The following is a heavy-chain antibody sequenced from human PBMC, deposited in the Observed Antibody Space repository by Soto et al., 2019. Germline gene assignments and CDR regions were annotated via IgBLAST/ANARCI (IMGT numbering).Heavy chain of an antibody. J-gene: IGHJ5*02. CDR1: GYTFTSYD. CDR3: ARGIKYGAYSRWFDP. CDR2: MNPNSGNT. V-gene: IGHV1-8*01. D-gene: IGHD4-17*01. Sequence: QVQLVQSGAEVKKPGASVKVSCKASGYTFTSYDINWVRQATGQGLEYLGWMNPNSGNTAYVQKFQGRVTMTWDTSRTTAYMELSSLRSADTAVYFCARGIKYGAYSRWFDPWGQGTLVTVSS.